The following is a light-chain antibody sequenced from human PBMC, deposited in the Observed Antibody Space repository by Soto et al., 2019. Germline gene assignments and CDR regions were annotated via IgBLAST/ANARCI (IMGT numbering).Light chain of an antibody. Sequence: EIVLTQSPGTLSLSPGERGTRSCRASQSVSGDSLAWYQQKPGQAPTLLIHDASSRATGIPDRFSGSGSGTDFTLTITRLEPEDFAVYHCQQYGSSPWTFGQGTKVDIK. J-gene: IGKJ1*01. CDR1: QSVSGDS. CDR2: DAS. V-gene: IGKV3-20*01. CDR3: QQYGSSPWT.